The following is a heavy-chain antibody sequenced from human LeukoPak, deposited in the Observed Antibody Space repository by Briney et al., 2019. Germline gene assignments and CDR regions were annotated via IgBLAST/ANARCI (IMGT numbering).Heavy chain of an antibody. J-gene: IGHJ2*01. CDR1: GGTFSSYA. D-gene: IGHD3-10*01. V-gene: IGHV1-69*05. Sequence: SVKVSCKASGGTFSSYAISWVRQAPGQGLEWMGRIIPIFGTANYAQKFQGRVTITTDESTSTAYMELSSLRSEATALYYCARDAEIGAWYFDLWGRGTLVTVSS. CDR3: ARDAEIGAWYFDL. CDR2: IIPIFGTA.